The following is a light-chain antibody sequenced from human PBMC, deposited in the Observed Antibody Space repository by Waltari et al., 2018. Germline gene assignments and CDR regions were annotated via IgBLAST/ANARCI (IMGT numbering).Light chain of an antibody. CDR2: EDN. CDR1: SGNIDSNY. CDR3: QSYDSGVI. Sequence: NFMLTQPHSVSESPGKTVTISCTRSSGNIDSNYVQWYQQRPGSAPTTVIYEDNRRPSGVPDRFSGSIDSSSNSASLTISGLKTEDEADYYCQSYDSGVIFGGGTKLTVL. V-gene: IGLV6-57*03. J-gene: IGLJ2*01.